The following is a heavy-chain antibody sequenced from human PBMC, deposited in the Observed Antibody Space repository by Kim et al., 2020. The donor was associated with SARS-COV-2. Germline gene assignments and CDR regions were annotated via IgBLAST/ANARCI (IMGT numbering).Heavy chain of an antibody. J-gene: IGHJ6*02. Sequence: SETLSLTCAVYGGSFSGYYWSWIRQPPGKGLEWIGEINHSGSTNYNPSLKSRVTISVDTSKNQFSLKLSSVTAADTAVYYCARFRRTVTYITYYYYGMDVWGQGTTVTVSS. CDR2: INHSGST. CDR1: GGSFSGYY. V-gene: IGHV4-34*01. D-gene: IGHD4-17*01. CDR3: ARFRRTVTYITYYYYGMDV.